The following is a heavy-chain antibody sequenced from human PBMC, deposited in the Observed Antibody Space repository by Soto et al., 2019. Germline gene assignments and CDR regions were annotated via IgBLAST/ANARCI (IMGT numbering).Heavy chain of an antibody. D-gene: IGHD2-2*01. Sequence: ASVKVSCKTSGYTFSDSYMNWVRQAPGQGLEWMGWINPSSGGTNYAQKFQGRVTLTRDTSSTTAYMELSSLRFEDTAVYFCATAIADDAFDIWGRGTMVTVSS. J-gene: IGHJ3*02. V-gene: IGHV1-2*02. CDR3: ATAIADDAFDI. CDR1: GYTFSDSY. CDR2: INPSSGGT.